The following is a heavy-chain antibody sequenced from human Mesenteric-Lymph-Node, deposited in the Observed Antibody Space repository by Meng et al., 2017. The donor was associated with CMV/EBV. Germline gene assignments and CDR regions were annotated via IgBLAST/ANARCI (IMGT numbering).Heavy chain of an antibody. Sequence: GGSLRLSCAASGFTFSSYGMHWVRQAPGKGLEWVSSISSSSSYIYYADSVKGRFTISRDNAKNSLYLQMNSLRAEDTAVYYCARDHDSRFDPWGQGTLVTVSS. CDR2: ISSSSSYI. V-gene: IGHV3-21*01. D-gene: IGHD1-1*01. CDR1: GFTFSSYG. CDR3: ARDHDSRFDP. J-gene: IGHJ5*02.